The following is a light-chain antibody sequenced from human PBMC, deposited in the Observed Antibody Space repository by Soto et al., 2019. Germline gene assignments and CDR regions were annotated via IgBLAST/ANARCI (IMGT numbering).Light chain of an antibody. Sequence: DIPMTQSPSTLSAYVGDRVTITCRASQSISTWLAWFQHKPGKAPNLLIYKASYLESGVPSRFSGSGSGTEFTLTISSLQPDDFATYYCQQYQTYWTFGQGTKVEIK. CDR1: QSISTW. J-gene: IGKJ1*01. V-gene: IGKV1-5*03. CDR2: KAS. CDR3: QQYQTYWT.